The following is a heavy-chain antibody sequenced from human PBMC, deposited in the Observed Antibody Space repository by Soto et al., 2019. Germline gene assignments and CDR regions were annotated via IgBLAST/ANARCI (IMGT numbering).Heavy chain of an antibody. D-gene: IGHD2-8*01. CDR1: GFTFSSYA. Sequence: EVQLLESGGGLVQPGGSLRLSCAASGFTFSSYAMSWVRQAPGKGLEWVSAISGSGGSTYYADSVKGRFTISRDNSKNTLYLQMNSLRAEDTAVYYCTKEYCTNGVCYRHYYYYMDVWGKGTTVTVSS. J-gene: IGHJ6*03. CDR2: ISGSGGST. CDR3: TKEYCTNGVCYRHYYYYMDV. V-gene: IGHV3-23*01.